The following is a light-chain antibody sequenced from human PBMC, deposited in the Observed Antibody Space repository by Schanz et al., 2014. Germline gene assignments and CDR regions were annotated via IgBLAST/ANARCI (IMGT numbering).Light chain of an antibody. CDR3: AAWDDSLSGPHVV. V-gene: IGLV1-44*01. CDR2: SNS. CDR1: SSNIGSNT. J-gene: IGLJ2*01. Sequence: QSVLTQPPSASGPPGQRVTISCSGSSSNIGSNTVNWYQQLPGTAPKLLIYSNSQRPSGVPDRFSGSKSGTSASLAISGLRSEDEADYYCAAWDDSLSGPHVVFGGGTKLTVL.